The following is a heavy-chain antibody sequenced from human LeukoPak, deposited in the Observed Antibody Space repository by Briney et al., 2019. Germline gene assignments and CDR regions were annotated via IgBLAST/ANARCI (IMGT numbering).Heavy chain of an antibody. CDR2: IIPIFGTA. D-gene: IGHD4-23*01. J-gene: IGHJ4*02. Sequence: ASVKVSCKASGGTFSSYAISWVRQAPGQGLEWMGGIIPIFGTANYAQKFRGRVTITTDESTSTAYMELSSLRSEDTAVYYCARAVHDYRLRWAYLDYWGQGTLVTVSS. CDR1: GGTFSSYA. CDR3: ARAVHDYRLRWAYLDY. V-gene: IGHV1-69*05.